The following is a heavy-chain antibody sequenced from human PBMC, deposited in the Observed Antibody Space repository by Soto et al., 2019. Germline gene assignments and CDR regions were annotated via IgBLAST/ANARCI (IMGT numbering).Heavy chain of an antibody. D-gene: IGHD3-3*01. CDR2: IIPIFGTT. V-gene: IGHV1-69*06. CDR1: GGTFSSYA. J-gene: IGHJ6*03. Sequence: SVKVSCKASGGTFSSYAISWVRQAPGQGLEWMGGIIPIFGTTNYAQKFQGRVTITADTSTSTAYMELRSLRSDDTAVYYCARVQGFGVVIMYHSYYMEVWGKGTTVTVSS. CDR3: ARVQGFGVVIMYHSYYMEV.